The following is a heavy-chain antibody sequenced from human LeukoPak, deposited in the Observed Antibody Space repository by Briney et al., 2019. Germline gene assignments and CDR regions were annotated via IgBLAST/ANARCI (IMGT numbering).Heavy chain of an antibody. CDR2: IYHSGNT. CDR1: SYSISSGYF. V-gene: IGHV4-38-2*02. D-gene: IGHD2/OR15-2a*01. CDR3: ARDSHFDRS. Sequence: NPSETLSLTCTVSSYSISSGYFWGWIRQPPGKGLEWIGSIYHSGNTYYNPSLKSRVTISVDTSKNQFSLQLSSVTAADTAVYYCARDSHFDRSWGQGTLVTVSS. J-gene: IGHJ4*02.